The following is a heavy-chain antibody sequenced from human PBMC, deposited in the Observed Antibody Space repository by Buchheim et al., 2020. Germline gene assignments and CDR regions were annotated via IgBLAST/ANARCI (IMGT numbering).Heavy chain of an antibody. J-gene: IGHJ5*02. CDR3: ARDGKYVSDPGFWFDP. V-gene: IGHV1-46*03. CDR2: ITPSGGST. CDR1: GYTFTSYY. Sequence: QVQLVQSGAEVKKPGASVKVSCKASGYTFTSYYMHWVRQAPGQGLEWMGIITPSGGSTSYAQKFQGRVTMTSDTSTSTISLELSSLRSEDTAVYYCARDGKYVSDPGFWFDPWGQGTL. D-gene: IGHD3-16*01.